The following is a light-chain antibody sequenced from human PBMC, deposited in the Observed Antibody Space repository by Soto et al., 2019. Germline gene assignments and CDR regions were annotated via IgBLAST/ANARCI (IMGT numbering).Light chain of an antibody. J-gene: IGKJ5*01. CDR3: QQSGSPPIT. CDR1: QSVSSSY. Sequence: DSVLPQFPDTVSLSPGERSTLSCRASQSVSSSYLAWYQQKPGQAPRLLIYGASSRATGIPDRFSGSGSGTDFTLTIISLEPEDFAVYYCQQSGSPPITFGQGARLEI. V-gene: IGKV3-20*01. CDR2: GAS.